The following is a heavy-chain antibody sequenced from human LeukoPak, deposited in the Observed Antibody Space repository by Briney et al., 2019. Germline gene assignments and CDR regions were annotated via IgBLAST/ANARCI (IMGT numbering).Heavy chain of an antibody. CDR1: GGSISSSSYY. D-gene: IGHD1-26*01. CDR3: ARKIVGATRAFDY. CDR2: IYYSGST. Sequence: KPSETLSLTCTVSGGSISSSSYYWGWIRQPPGKGLEWIGSIYYSGSTYYNPSLKSRVTISVDTSKNQFSLKLSSVTAADTAVYYCARKIVGATRAFDYWGQGTLVTVSS. V-gene: IGHV4-39*07. J-gene: IGHJ4*02.